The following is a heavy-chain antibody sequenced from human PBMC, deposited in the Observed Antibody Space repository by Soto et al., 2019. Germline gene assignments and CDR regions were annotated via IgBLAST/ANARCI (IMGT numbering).Heavy chain of an antibody. CDR2: MYTNGRT. CDR1: GASIRTYS. J-gene: IGHJ3*02. V-gene: IGHV4-4*07. D-gene: IGHD7-27*01. CDR3: AKDQSGAADI. Sequence: ETLSLTCTVSGASIRTYSWSWIRQSAGKGLEWIGHMYTNGRTNYIPSLKSRITMSVDTSKNQFSLNLKFVTAADTAVYFCAKDQSGAADIWGQGTMVTVSS.